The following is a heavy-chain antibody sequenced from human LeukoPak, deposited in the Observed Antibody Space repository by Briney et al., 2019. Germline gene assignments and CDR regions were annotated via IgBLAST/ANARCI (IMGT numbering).Heavy chain of an antibody. CDR1: GFTFSSYE. Sequence: PGGSLRLSCAASGFTFSSYEMNWVRQAPGKGLEWVSYISSSGSTIYYADSVKGRFTISRDNAKNSLYLQMNSLRAEDTAVYYCARSPLYYDILTGYYPPYYYYGMDVWGQGTTVTVSS. J-gene: IGHJ6*02. V-gene: IGHV3-48*03. CDR3: ARSPLYYDILTGYYPPYYYYGMDV. D-gene: IGHD3-9*01. CDR2: ISSSGSTI.